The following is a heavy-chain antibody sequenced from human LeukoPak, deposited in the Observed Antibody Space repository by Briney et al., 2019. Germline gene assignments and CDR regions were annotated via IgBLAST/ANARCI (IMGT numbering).Heavy chain of an antibody. J-gene: IGHJ6*03. Sequence: ASVKVSCKASGYTFTSSGISWVRQAPGQGLEWMGWISAYNGNTNYAQKLQGRVTMTTDTSTSTAYMELRSLRSDDTAVYYCARRSGYDILTGTGHYYYYMDVWGKGTTVTVSS. CDR1: GYTFTSSG. V-gene: IGHV1-18*01. CDR3: ARRSGYDILTGTGHYYYYMDV. D-gene: IGHD3-9*01. CDR2: ISAYNGNT.